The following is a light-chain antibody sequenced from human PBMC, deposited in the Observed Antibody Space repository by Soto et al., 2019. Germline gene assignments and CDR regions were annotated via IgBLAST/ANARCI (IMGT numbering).Light chain of an antibody. CDR1: QSVSSY. V-gene: IGKV3-11*01. CDR3: QQYDGSSWT. CDR2: DAS. J-gene: IGKJ1*01. Sequence: EIVLTQSPASLSLSPGERATLSCRASQSVSSYLAWYQQKPGQAPRLLIYDASNRATGIPARFSGSGSGTDFILTIDRLEPEDFALYFCQQYDGSSWTFGQGTKVDI.